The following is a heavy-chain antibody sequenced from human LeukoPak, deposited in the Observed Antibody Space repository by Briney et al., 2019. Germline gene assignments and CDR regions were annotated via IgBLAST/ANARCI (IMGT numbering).Heavy chain of an antibody. CDR1: GGSISSYY. Sequence: SETLSLTCTVSGGSISSYYWSWIRQPPGKGLEWIGYVYHSGSTNYNPSLKSRVTISLETSKNQFSLKLSSVTAADTAVYYCAGQSPDYDFWSGYYTLEYFQHWGQGTLVTVSS. CDR2: VYHSGST. V-gene: IGHV4-59*01. J-gene: IGHJ1*01. D-gene: IGHD3-3*01. CDR3: AGQSPDYDFWSGYYTLEYFQH.